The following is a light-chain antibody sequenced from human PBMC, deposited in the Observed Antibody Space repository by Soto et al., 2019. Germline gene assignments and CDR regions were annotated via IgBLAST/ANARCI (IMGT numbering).Light chain of an antibody. CDR3: QQYNSWPFT. V-gene: IGKV3-15*01. Sequence: EIVMTQSPATLSVSPGERATLSCRASQSISSNLAWYQQKPGQAPRLLIYGASTRATGIPATFSGSGSGTEFTLTISSLQSEEFAVYYCQQYNSWPFTFGPGTKVDIK. CDR1: QSISSN. CDR2: GAS. J-gene: IGKJ3*01.